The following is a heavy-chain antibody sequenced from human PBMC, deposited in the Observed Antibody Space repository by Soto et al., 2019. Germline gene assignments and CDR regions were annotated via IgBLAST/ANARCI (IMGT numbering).Heavy chain of an antibody. CDR3: ATDPYYDYIWGSYRYGPALSY. CDR1: GYTLTELS. CDR2: FDPEDGET. V-gene: IGHV1-24*01. J-gene: IGHJ4*02. D-gene: IGHD3-16*02. Sequence: ASVKVSCKVSGYTLTELSMHWVRQAPGKGLEWMGGFDPEDGETIYAQKFQGRVTMTEDTSTDTAYMELSSLRSEDTAVYYCATDPYYDYIWGSYRYGPALSYWGQGTLVTVSS.